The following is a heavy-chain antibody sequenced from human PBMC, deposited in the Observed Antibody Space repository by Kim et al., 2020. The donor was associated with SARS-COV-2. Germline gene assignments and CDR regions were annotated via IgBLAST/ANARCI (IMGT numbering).Heavy chain of an antibody. D-gene: IGHD2-2*01. CDR2: ISSNGGST. CDR1: GFTFSSYA. V-gene: IGHV3-64D*06. Sequence: GGSLRLSCSASGFTFSSYAMHWVRQAPGKGLEYVSAISSNGGSTYYADSVKGRFTISRDNSKNTLYLQMSSLRAEDTAVYYCVKDTHLPGYCSSTSCYDSASDTGGWGQGTLVTVSS. J-gene: IGHJ4*02. CDR3: VKDTHLPGYCSSTSCYDSASDTGG.